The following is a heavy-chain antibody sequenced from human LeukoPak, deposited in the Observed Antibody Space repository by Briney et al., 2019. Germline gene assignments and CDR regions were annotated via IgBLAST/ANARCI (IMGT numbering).Heavy chain of an antibody. J-gene: IGHJ4*02. CDR2: INPSGGST. CDR3: ARDKVPGSGYYYHFDY. D-gene: IGHD3-22*01. V-gene: IGHV1-46*01. CDR1: GYTFTSYY. Sequence: ASVKVSCKASGYTFTSYYMHWVRQAPGQGLEWMGIINPSGGSTSYAQKFQGRVTMTRDTSISTAYMELSRLRSDDTAVYYCARDKVPGSGYYYHFDYWGQGTLVTVSS.